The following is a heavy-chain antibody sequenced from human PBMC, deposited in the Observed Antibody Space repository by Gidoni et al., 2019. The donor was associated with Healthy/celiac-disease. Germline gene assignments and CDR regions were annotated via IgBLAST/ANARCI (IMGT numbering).Heavy chain of an antibody. CDR1: DFPFSRSS. J-gene: IGHJ3*02. Sequence: QVQLVESGGGVVQPGRSLRLSCAASDFPFSRSSMHWVRQAPGKGLEWVAVISYDGSNKYYADSVKGRFTISRDNSKNTLHLQMNSLRAEDTAVYYCARDSTIFGVVINPIGDIWGQGTMVTVSS. CDR2: ISYDGSNK. CDR3: ARDSTIFGVVINPIGDI. V-gene: IGHV3-30-3*01. D-gene: IGHD3-3*01.